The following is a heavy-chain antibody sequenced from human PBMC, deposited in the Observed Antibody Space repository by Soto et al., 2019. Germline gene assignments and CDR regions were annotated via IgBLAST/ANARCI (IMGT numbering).Heavy chain of an antibody. V-gene: IGHV3-11*05. CDR2: ISSSGTSA. CDR3: ARDRGAVTGQYFDY. J-gene: IGHJ4*02. D-gene: IGHD6-19*01. Sequence: QVQLEESVGXLVXXGXSLRLSCAASGFTFSAVYMSWIRQAPNKGLEYISYISSSGTSANYADSVKGRFTISRDNAKNSLYLQMNSLRAEDTAVYYCARDRGAVTGQYFDYWGQGALSPSPQ. CDR1: GFTFSAVY.